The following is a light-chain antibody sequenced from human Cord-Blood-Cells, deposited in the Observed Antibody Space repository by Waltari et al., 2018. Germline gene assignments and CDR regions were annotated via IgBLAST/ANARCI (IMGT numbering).Light chain of an antibody. Sequence: QSALTQTASLSGSPEQSITISCTGTRSDVGSYNLVPWYQQHPGKAPKLMIYEGSKRPSGVSNRFSGSKSGNTASLTISGLQAEDEADYYCCSYAGSSTLVFGGGTKLTVL. CDR3: CSYAGSSTLV. CDR1: RSDVGSYNL. V-gene: IGLV2-23*01. CDR2: EGS. J-gene: IGLJ3*02.